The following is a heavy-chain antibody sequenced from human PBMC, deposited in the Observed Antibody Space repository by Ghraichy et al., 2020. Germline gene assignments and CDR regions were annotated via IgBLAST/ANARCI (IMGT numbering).Heavy chain of an antibody. CDR2: ISDSGGRT. J-gene: IGHJ5*02. CDR3: AKALDASSWYLFDP. V-gene: IGHV3-23*01. Sequence: LTCAASGFTFSSYAMSWVRQAPGKGLEWVSGISDSGGRTSYADALKGRVTISRDNTRSTLYLQMNSLRGEDTAVYYCAKALDASSWYLFDPWGQGTLVTVSS. D-gene: IGHD6-13*01. CDR1: GFTFSSYA.